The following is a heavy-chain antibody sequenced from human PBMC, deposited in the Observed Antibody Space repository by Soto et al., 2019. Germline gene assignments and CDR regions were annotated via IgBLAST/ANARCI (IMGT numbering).Heavy chain of an antibody. CDR3: TTGSSSWYPWFDP. Sequence: GGSLRLSFAASGFTFSNAWMSWVRQAPGKGLEWVGRIKSKTDGGTTDYAAPVKGRFTISRDDSKNTLYLQMNSLKTEDTAVYYCTTGSSSWYPWFDPWGQGTLVTVSS. J-gene: IGHJ5*02. CDR2: IKSKTDGGTT. V-gene: IGHV3-15*01. CDR1: GFTFSNAW. D-gene: IGHD6-13*01.